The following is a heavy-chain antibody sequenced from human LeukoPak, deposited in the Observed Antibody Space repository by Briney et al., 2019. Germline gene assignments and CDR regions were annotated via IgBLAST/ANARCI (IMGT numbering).Heavy chain of an antibody. CDR2: IYYSGST. Sequence: SETLSLTCTVSGGSLSSSSYYCGWLRQPPGKGLEWIGSIYYSGSTYYNPSLKSRVTISVDTSKNQFSLKLSSVAAADTAVYYCAKGGSIWGQGTMVTVSS. CDR1: GGSLSSSSYY. V-gene: IGHV4-39*07. J-gene: IGHJ3*02. D-gene: IGHD1-26*01. CDR3: AKGGSI.